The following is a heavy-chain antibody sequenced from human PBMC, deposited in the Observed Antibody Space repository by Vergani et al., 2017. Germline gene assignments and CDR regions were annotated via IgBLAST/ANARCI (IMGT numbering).Heavy chain of an antibody. J-gene: IGHJ6*03. D-gene: IGHD2-15*01. CDR2: ISWNSGSI. CDR3: AKDSTHSVVVAAMDV. CDR1: GFTLDDYA. V-gene: IGHV3-9*01. Sequence: EVQLVESGGGLVQPGRSLRLSCAASGFTLDDYAMHLVRQAPGKGLEWVSGISWNSGSIGYADSVKGRFTISRDNVKNSLYLQMNSLRAEDTALYYCAKDSTHSVVVAAMDVWGKGTTVTVSS.